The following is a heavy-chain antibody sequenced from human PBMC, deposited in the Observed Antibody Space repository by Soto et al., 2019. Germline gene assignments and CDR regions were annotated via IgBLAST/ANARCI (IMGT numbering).Heavy chain of an antibody. Sequence: QVQLVQSGAEVKKPGASVKVSCKASGYTFTSYDINWVRQATGQGLEWMGWMNPNSGNTGYAQKFQGXXTXAXXTSISTAYMELSSLRSEDTAVYYCARGAAGIGVDVWGQGTTVTVSS. CDR3: ARGAAGIGVDV. CDR2: MNPNSGNT. CDR1: GYTFTSYD. J-gene: IGHJ6*02. V-gene: IGHV1-8*01. D-gene: IGHD6-13*01.